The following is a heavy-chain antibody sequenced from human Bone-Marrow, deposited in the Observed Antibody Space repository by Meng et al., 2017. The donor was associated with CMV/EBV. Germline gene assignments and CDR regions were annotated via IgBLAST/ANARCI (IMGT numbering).Heavy chain of an antibody. CDR3: ARDSGYFSSTSCSYFFDY. J-gene: IGHJ4*02. D-gene: IGHD2-2*01. V-gene: IGHV3-30-3*01. CDR1: GFTFSSYA. Sequence: GGSLRLSCAASGFTFSSYAMHWVRQAPGKGLEWVAVISYDGSNKYYADSVKGRFTISRDNSKNTLYLQMNSLRAEDTAVYYCARDSGYFSSTSCSYFFDYWGQGTLVTVSS. CDR2: ISYDGSNK.